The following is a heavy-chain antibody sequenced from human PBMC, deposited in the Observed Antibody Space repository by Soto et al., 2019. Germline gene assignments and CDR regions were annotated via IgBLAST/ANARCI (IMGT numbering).Heavy chain of an antibody. J-gene: IGHJ3*01. Sequence: QVQPVQSGAELKRRGASVNISCQASGFTFSDTPLNWVRQGPGQRLEWMGWINPDNGNTRYSGSFQGRVTISRLSSAYIACVALRDLTSEYTAVYDCSRDIGIVGHRAKDAVDVWGHWTMITVSS. CDR3: SRDIGIVGHRAKDAVDV. V-gene: IGHV1-3*01. CDR2: INPDNGNT. D-gene: IGHD2-15*01. CDR1: GFTFSDTP.